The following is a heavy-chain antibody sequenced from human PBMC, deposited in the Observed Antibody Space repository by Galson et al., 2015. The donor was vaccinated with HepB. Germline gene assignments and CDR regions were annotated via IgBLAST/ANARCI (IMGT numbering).Heavy chain of an antibody. D-gene: IGHD6-19*01. Sequence: SETLSLTCTVSGGSISSSSYYWGWIRQPPGKGLEWIGSIYYSGSTYYNPSLKSRVTISVDTSKNQFSLKLSSVTAADTAAYYCARDPSSGFDYWGQGTLVTVSS. CDR3: ARDPSSGFDY. J-gene: IGHJ4*02. V-gene: IGHV4-39*07. CDR1: GGSISSSSYY. CDR2: IYYSGST.